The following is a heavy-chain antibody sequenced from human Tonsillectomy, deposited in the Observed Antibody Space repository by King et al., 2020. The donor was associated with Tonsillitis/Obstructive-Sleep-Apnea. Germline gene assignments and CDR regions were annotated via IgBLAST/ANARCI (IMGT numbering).Heavy chain of an antibody. Sequence: VQLVESGGGLVQPGRSLRLSCAASGFTFDEYAMHWVRQAPGEGLEWVSGISWNSGSIVYADSVKGRFTISRDNAKNSLYLQMISLRSEDMALYYCTKAVGTTVTAYFDYWGQGTLVTVSS. J-gene: IGHJ4*02. V-gene: IGHV3-9*03. CDR3: TKAVGTTVTAYFDY. D-gene: IGHD4-17*01. CDR2: ISWNSGSI. CDR1: GFTFDEYA.